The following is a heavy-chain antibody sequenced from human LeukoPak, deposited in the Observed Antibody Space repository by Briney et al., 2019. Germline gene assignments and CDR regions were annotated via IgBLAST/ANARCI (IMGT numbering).Heavy chain of an antibody. J-gene: IGHJ6*03. CDR2: IYSGGST. CDR3: AREYYYDSSGYYGHYYYYYMDV. V-gene: IGHV3-66*02. Sequence: GGSLRLSCAASGFTFSSYAMSWVRQAPGKGLEWVSVIYSGGSTYYADSVKGRFTISRDNSKNTLYLQMNSLRAEDTAVYYCAREYYYDSSGYYGHYYYYYMDVWGKGTTVTVSS. D-gene: IGHD3-22*01. CDR1: GFTFSSYA.